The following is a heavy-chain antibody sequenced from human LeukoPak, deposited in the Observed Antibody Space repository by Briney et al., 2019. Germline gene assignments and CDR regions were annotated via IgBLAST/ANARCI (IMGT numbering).Heavy chain of an antibody. Sequence: ASVKVSCKASGYTFTSYAMNWVRQAPGQGLEWMGWINTNTGNPTYAQGFTGRFVFSLDTSVSTAYLQISSLKAEDTAVYYCARDSPGKRPYNWNYGGGFDYWGQGTLVTVSS. CDR2: INTNTGNP. V-gene: IGHV7-4-1*02. D-gene: IGHD1-7*01. CDR1: GYTFTSYA. J-gene: IGHJ4*02. CDR3: ARDSPGKRPYNWNYGGGFDY.